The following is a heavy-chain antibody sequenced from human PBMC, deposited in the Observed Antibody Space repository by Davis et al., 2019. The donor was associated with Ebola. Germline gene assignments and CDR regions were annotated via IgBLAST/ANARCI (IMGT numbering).Heavy chain of an antibody. Sequence: GSLRLSCTASGFTFSNYWMHWVRQAPGKGLEWVSSISSSSSYIYYADSVKGRFTISRDNAKNSLYLQMNSLRAEDTAVYYCARGATVTTSYFDYWGQGTLVTVSS. CDR3: ARGATVTTSYFDY. CDR1: GFTFSNYW. V-gene: IGHV3-21*01. J-gene: IGHJ4*02. CDR2: ISSSSSYI. D-gene: IGHD4-17*01.